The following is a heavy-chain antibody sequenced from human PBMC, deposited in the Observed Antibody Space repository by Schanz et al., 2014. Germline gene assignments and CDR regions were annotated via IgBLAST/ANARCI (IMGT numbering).Heavy chain of an antibody. V-gene: IGHV3-53*01. D-gene: IGHD2-15*01. J-gene: IGHJ3*01. CDR3: ARDGGRDGCNLAFDV. Sequence: EVQLVESGGGLIQPGGSLRLSCAVSGFTVNTNYMSWVRQAPGKGLEWISSMYINSGSTQYADSVKGRFIISRDSSKNTLFLQVNSLRAEVTAVYFCARDGGRDGCNLAFDVWGQGTLVTVSS. CDR2: MYINSGST. CDR1: GFTVNTNY.